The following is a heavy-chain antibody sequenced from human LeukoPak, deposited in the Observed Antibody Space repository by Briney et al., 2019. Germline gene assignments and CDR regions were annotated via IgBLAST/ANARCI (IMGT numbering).Heavy chain of an antibody. CDR2: FGIAGDT. CDR3: VITNGGTYYDY. V-gene: IGHV3-13*01. Sequence: GGSLRLSCAASGFIFTDYDLHWVRQPPGKGLEWVSVFGIAGDTYYADSVKGRFTISRDVAKNSLYLQMNNLRAGDTAVYYCVITNGGTYYDYWGQGTLVTVSS. J-gene: IGHJ4*02. CDR1: GFIFTDYD. D-gene: IGHD1-26*01.